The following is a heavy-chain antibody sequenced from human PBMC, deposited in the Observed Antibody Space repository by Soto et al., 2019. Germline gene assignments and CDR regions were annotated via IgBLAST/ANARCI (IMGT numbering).Heavy chain of an antibody. Sequence: PGGSLRLSCAPSGFTFSSYSMQWVRQAPGKGLEWVGVISSDGGNKYYADYVKGRFTISRDNSKNMLYLQMNSLRSEDTAVYFCAKDAAAAGTFDYWGQGTLVTVSS. CDR3: AKDAAAAGTFDY. CDR1: GFTFSSYS. J-gene: IGHJ4*02. CDR2: ISSDGGNK. V-gene: IGHV3-30*18. D-gene: IGHD6-13*01.